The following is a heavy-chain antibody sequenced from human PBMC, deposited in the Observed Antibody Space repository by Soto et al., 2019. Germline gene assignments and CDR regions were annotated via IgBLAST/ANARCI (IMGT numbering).Heavy chain of an antibody. D-gene: IGHD5-12*01. J-gene: IGHJ4*02. CDR3: ARDGYRGHDY. V-gene: IGHV4-31*03. CDR1: GDSISSGGYY. Sequence: QVQLQESGPGLVKPSQTLSLTCTVSGDSISSGGYYWSWIRQHPGKGLEWIGYIFSSGGTYYNPSLKSRITMSVDTSKNQFSLKLSSVTAADTAVYYCARDGYRGHDYWGQGTLVTVSS. CDR2: IFSSGGT.